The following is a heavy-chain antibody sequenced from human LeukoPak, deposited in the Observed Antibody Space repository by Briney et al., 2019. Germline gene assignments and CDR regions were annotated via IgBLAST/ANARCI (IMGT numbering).Heavy chain of an antibody. CDR1: GFTFSSYG. CDR2: IRYDGSNK. V-gene: IGHV3-30*02. Sequence: GGSLRLSCAASGFTFSSYGMHWVRQAPGKGLEWVAFIRYDGSNKYYADSVKGRFTISRDNSKNTLYLQMNSLRAEDTAVYYCAKISGVLRYFDWFDWYFDLWGRGTLVTVSS. J-gene: IGHJ2*01. CDR3: AKISGVLRYFDWFDWYFDL. D-gene: IGHD3-9*01.